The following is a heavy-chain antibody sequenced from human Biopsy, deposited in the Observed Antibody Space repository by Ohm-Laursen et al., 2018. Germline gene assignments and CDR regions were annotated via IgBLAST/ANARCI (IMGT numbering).Heavy chain of an antibody. J-gene: IGHJ3*02. CDR3: AKDRRAVAGYDAFDI. V-gene: IGHV3-9*01. D-gene: IGHD6-19*01. CDR2: ISWNSGSI. Sequence: SLRLSCSASGFTFDDYAMHWVRQAPGKGLEWVSGISWNSGSIGYADSVKGRFTISRDNAKNSLYLQMNSLRAEVTALYYCAKDRRAVAGYDAFDIWGQGTMVTVSS. CDR1: GFTFDDYA.